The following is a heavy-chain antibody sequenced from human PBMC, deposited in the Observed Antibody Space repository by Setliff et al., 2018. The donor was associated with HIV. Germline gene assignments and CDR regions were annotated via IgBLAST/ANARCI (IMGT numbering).Heavy chain of an antibody. D-gene: IGHD6-13*01. CDR1: GGSFSGYY. CDR2: IFDSGST. J-gene: IGHJ6*03. Sequence: SETLSLTCAVYGGSFSGYYWSWIRQSPGKRLEWLGSIFDSGSTSYNPSLSGRLTISVDTSKNQVSLRLSSVTAADTGVYYCARHRDPPGSRWIFYYYYMDLWGGGTTVTVSS. CDR3: ARHRDPPGSRWIFYYYYMDL. V-gene: IGHV4-34*12.